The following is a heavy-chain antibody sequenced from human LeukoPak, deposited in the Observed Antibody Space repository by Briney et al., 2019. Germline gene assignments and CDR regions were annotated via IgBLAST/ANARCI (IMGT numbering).Heavy chain of an antibody. CDR2: IYPADSNT. CDR3: ARRYRENTASDY. D-gene: IGHD5-18*01. CDR1: GYSFTSYW. Sequence: GESLKISCKGSGYSFTSYWIGWVRQMPGKGLEWMGIIYPADSNTRYNPSFQGQVTISADKSISTAYLQWSSLKASDTAMYYCARRYRENTASDYWGQGTLVTVSS. V-gene: IGHV5-51*01. J-gene: IGHJ4*02.